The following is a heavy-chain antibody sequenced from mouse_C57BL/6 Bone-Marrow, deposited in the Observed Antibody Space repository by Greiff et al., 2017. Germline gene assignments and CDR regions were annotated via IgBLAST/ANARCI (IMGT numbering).Heavy chain of an antibody. CDR3: ARGDSSCYCDY. J-gene: IGHJ2*01. V-gene: IGHV2-9-1*01. CDR1: GFSLTSYA. Sequence: VKVVESGPGLVAPSQRLSITCTVSGFSLTSYALSWVRPPPGKGLEWLGVIWTGGGPNYNSALKSILIISTDNSKNQLFLKMNCLQTDDTARYYCARGDSSCYCDYWGQGTTLTVSS. CDR2: IWTGGGP. D-gene: IGHD3-2*02.